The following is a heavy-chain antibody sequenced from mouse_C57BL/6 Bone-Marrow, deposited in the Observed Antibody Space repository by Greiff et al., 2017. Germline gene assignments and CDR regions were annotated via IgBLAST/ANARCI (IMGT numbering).Heavy chain of an antibody. V-gene: IGHV5-4*01. CDR2: ISDGGSYT. Sequence: EVQVVESGEGLVKPGGSLKLSCAASGFTFSSYAMSWVRQTPEKRLEWVAYISDGGSYTYYPDNVKGRFTISRDNAKNNLYLQMSHLKSEDTAMYYCARDRVFAYWGQGTLVTVSA. J-gene: IGHJ3*01. CDR1: GFTFSSYA. CDR3: ARDRVFAY.